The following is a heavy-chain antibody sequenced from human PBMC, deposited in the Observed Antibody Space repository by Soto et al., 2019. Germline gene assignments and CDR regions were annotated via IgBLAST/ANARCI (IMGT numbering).Heavy chain of an antibody. D-gene: IGHD3-16*01. CDR2: ISAYNGNT. J-gene: IGHJ4*02. Sequence: QVQLVQSGAEVKKPGASVKVSCKASGYTFTSFGISWVRQAPGQGLEWMGWISAYNGNTNYAQNFQARVTMTTHTTTGTASRELRSLGPDDTPWYYCAGGGPPIDYWGQGTLVTLSS. CDR3: AGGGPPIDY. V-gene: IGHV1-18*01. CDR1: GYTFTSFG.